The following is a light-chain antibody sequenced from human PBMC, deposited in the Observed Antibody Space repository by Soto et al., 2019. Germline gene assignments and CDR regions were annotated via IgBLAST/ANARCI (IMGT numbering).Light chain of an antibody. Sequence: QSALTQPASVSGSPGQSITISCTGTNKDVGGYNSVSWYQQFPGKAPKLMLYDVSNRPSGISTRFSGSKSGNTASLTISGLQPADEADYYCSSYTDLDTVIFGGGTKLTVL. CDR3: SSYTDLDTVI. J-gene: IGLJ2*01. V-gene: IGLV2-14*03. CDR2: DVS. CDR1: NKDVGGYNS.